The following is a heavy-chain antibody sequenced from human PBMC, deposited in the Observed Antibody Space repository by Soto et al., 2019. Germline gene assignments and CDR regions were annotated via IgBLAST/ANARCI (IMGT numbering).Heavy chain of an antibody. Sequence: PGGSLRLSCAASGFTVSSNYMSWVRQAPGKGLEWVSVIYSGGSTYYADSVKGRFTISRDNSKNTLYLQMNSLRAEDTAVYYCAKERRCSSTSCRYFDYWGQGTLVTVSS. V-gene: IGHV3-53*05. D-gene: IGHD2-2*01. CDR1: GFTVSSNY. J-gene: IGHJ4*02. CDR3: AKERRCSSTSCRYFDY. CDR2: IYSGGST.